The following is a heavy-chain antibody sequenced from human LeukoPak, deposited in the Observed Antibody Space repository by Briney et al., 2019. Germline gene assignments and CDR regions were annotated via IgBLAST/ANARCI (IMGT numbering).Heavy chain of an antibody. CDR3: AKDAGYYDSSASDY. D-gene: IGHD3-22*01. CDR1: GFTFSSYG. J-gene: IGHJ4*02. V-gene: IGHV3-33*06. CDR2: IWYDGSNK. Sequence: AGGSLRLSCAASGFTFSSYGMHWVRQAPGKGLEWVAVIWYDGSNKYYADSVKGRFTVSRDNSKNTLHLQMNSLRAEDTAVYYCAKDAGYYDSSASDYWGQGSLVTVSS.